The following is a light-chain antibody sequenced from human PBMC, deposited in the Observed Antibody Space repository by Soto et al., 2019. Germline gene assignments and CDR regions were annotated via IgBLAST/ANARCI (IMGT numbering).Light chain of an antibody. CDR1: RSISRY. CDR3: QQLDYRWT. V-gene: IGKV3-11*01. Sequence: EIVLTQSPATLSLSPGERATLSCRASRSISRYLAWYQQKPGQAPRLLIYDASNRATGIPARFSGSWSGTDFTLTISSLEPEDYAVYYCQQLDYRWTFGPGTKVEIK. J-gene: IGKJ1*01. CDR2: DAS.